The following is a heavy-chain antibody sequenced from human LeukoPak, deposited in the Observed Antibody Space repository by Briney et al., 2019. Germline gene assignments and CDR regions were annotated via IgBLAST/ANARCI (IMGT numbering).Heavy chain of an antibody. J-gene: IGHJ6*03. CDR3: ARAVGSGSFQTYYYYMDV. V-gene: IGHV4-59*01. CDR2: IYYSGST. D-gene: IGHD3-10*01. CDR1: GGSISSYY. Sequence: SETLSLTCTVSGGSISSYYWTWIRQPPGKGLEWIAYIYYSGSTNYNPSLKSRVTISVDTSKNQFSLKLRSVTAADTAVYYCARAVGSGSFQTYYYYMDVWGKGTTVTISS.